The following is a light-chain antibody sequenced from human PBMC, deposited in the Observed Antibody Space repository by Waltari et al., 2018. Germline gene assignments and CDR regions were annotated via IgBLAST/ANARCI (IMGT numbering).Light chain of an antibody. V-gene: IGKV1-33*01. CDR1: QDISNY. CDR2: DAS. CDR3: QQYDNLPRT. Sequence: DIQMTQSPSSLSASVGDRVTITCQARQDISNYLNWYQQKPGKAPKLLNYDASNLETGVPSRFSGSGSGTDFTFTISSLQPEDIATYYCQQYDNLPRTFGGGTKVEIK. J-gene: IGKJ4*01.